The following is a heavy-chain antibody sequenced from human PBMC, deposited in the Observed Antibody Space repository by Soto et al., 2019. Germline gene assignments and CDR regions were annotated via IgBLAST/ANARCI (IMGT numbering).Heavy chain of an antibody. V-gene: IGHV1-8*01. CDR1: GYTFTSYD. CDR3: ARERTGTTSTWFDP. Sequence: QVQLVQSGAEVKKPGASVKVSCKASGYTFTSYDINWVRQATGQGLEWMGWMNPNSGNTVYAQKFQGRVTMTRNTSISTAYMELSSLRSEDTAVYYCARERTGTTSTWFDPWGQGTLVTVSS. D-gene: IGHD1-7*01. CDR2: MNPNSGNT. J-gene: IGHJ5*02.